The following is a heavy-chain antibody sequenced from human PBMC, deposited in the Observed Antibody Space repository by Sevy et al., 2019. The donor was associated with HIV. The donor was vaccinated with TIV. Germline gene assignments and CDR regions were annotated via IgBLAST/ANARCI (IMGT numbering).Heavy chain of an antibody. J-gene: IGHJ6*02. CDR1: GFSYSGYG. D-gene: IGHD1-26*01. CDR2: TSYDGHNN. Sequence: GGSLRLSCAASGFSYSGYGMHWVRQAPGKGLEWVAITSYDGHNNYYEDSVKGRFTISRDNSKNTLYLQMNSLRAEDTAVYYCAKDLLQLTIKELAQDYYYGMDVWGQGTTVTVSS. V-gene: IGHV3-30*18. CDR3: AKDLLQLTIKELAQDYYYGMDV.